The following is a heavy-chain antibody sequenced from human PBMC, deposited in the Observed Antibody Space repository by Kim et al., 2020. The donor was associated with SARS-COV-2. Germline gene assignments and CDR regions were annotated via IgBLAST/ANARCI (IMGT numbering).Heavy chain of an antibody. D-gene: IGHD3-3*01. CDR1: GGSISSSSYY. Sequence: SETLSLTCTVSGGSISSSSYYWGWIRQPPGKGLEWIGSIYYSGSTYYNPSLKSRVTISVDTSKNQFSLKLSSVTAADTAVYYCARQVGYDFWSGYQIEPNWFDPWGQGTLVTVSS. V-gene: IGHV4-39*01. CDR3: ARQVGYDFWSGYQIEPNWFDP. CDR2: IYYSGST. J-gene: IGHJ5*02.